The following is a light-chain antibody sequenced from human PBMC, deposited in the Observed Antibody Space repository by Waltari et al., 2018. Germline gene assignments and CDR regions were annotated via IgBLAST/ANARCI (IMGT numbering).Light chain of an antibody. CDR3: AAWDDSLNAWV. CDR2: SNN. V-gene: IGLV1-44*01. J-gene: IGLJ3*02. CDR1: SPNIGRNP. Sequence: QTVLNQPSSASGTPGPSVPISCSGLSPNIGRNPLNSYQQRPGTAPKLLIYSNNQRPSGVPDRFSGSKSGTSASLAISGLQSEDEADYYCAAWDDSLNAWVFGGGTKLTVL.